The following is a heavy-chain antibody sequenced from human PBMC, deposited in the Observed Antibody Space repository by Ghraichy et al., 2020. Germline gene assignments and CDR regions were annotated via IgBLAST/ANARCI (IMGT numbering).Heavy chain of an antibody. J-gene: IGHJ1*01. CDR2: IRSKAYGGTT. CDR1: GFTFGDDA. D-gene: IGHD2-15*01. V-gene: IGHV3-49*03. Sequence: GGSLRLSCTASGFTFGDDAVSWFRQAPGKGLEWVGFIRSKAYGGTTEFAASVKGRFTLSRDDSKSIAYLQMNSLKTEDTAVYYCAREFRWGGGESLQHWGQGTLVNVSS. CDR3: AREFRWGGGESLQH.